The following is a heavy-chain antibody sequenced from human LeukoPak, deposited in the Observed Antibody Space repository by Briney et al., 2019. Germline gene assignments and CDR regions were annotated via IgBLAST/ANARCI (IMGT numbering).Heavy chain of an antibody. CDR1: GFTFSNHW. CDR2: ISWNSGSI. D-gene: IGHD1-7*01. Sequence: GGSLRLSCAASGFTFSNHWMNWVRQAPGKGLEWVSGISWNSGSIGYADSVKGRFTISRDNAKNSLYLQMNSLRAEDMALYYCAKGRSYNWNYGGGFDYWGQGTLVTVSS. J-gene: IGHJ4*02. V-gene: IGHV3-9*03. CDR3: AKGRSYNWNYGGGFDY.